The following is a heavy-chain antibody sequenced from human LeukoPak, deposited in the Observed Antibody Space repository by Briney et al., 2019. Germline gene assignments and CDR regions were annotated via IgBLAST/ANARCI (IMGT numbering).Heavy chain of an antibody. CDR2: THYSGTG. Sequence: SETLSLTCAVSGGPIIASYWSWIRQPPGKGLEWIGYTHYSGTGNYNPSLKRRVTISIDKSKNRFSLRLTSVTAADTAVYYCARVRFYDTTGYSTSYYLDYWGQGALVTVSS. CDR1: GGPIIASY. D-gene: IGHD3-22*01. J-gene: IGHJ4*02. CDR3: ARVRFYDTTGYSTSYYLDY. V-gene: IGHV4-59*01.